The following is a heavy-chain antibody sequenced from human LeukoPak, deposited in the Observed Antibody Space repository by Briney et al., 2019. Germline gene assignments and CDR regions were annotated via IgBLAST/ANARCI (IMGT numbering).Heavy chain of an antibody. CDR1: VFTSSSYW. D-gene: IGHD3-10*01. CDR3: ARDMRRVAGSSGYYYYYYMDV. J-gene: IGHJ6*03. CDR2: IKQDGSEK. V-gene: IGHV3-7*01. Sequence: GGSLRPSCAASVFTSSSYWMSWVRPPQGKWREWVGNIKQDGSEKYYVDSVTGRFTISRDNAKHSLYLQTNSLRGEDTAVYYCARDMRRVAGSSGYYYYYYMDVWGKGTTVTVSS.